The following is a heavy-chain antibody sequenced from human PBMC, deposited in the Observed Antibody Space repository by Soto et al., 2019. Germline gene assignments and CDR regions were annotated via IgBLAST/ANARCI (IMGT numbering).Heavy chain of an antibody. CDR2: ISAYNGNT. J-gene: IGHJ4*02. Sequence: QVQLVQSGAEVKKPGASVKVSCKASGYTFSTYGLSWVRQAPGQGLEWMGWISAYNGNTNNAQKHQGRVIMTTDTSTSTAYMELRSLRSADTAVYYCARDSPPADYWGQGTLVTVSS. CDR1: GYTFSTYG. V-gene: IGHV1-18*01. CDR3: ARDSPPADY.